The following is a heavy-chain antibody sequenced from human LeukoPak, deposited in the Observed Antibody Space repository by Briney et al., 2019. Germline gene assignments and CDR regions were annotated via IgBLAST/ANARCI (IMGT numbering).Heavy chain of an antibody. Sequence: GGSLRLSCAASGFTFSSYEMNWVRQAPGKGLEWVSYISSSGSTIYYADSVKGRFTISSDNAKNSLYLQMNSLRAEDTAVYYCARIAAAGKECFDYWGQGTLVTVSS. CDR1: GFTFSSYE. D-gene: IGHD6-13*01. J-gene: IGHJ4*02. CDR2: ISSSGSTI. V-gene: IGHV3-48*03. CDR3: ARIAAAGKECFDY.